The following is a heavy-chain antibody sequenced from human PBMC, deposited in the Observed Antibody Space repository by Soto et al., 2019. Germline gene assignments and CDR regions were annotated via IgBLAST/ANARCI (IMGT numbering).Heavy chain of an antibody. J-gene: IGHJ4*02. D-gene: IGHD6-19*01. CDR3: ARIHSSGWYEVVDY. V-gene: IGHV2-26*01. Sequence: SGPTLVNPTETLTLTCTVSGFSLSNARMGVSWIRQPPGKALEWLAHIFSNDEKSYSTSLKSRLTISKDTSKSQVVLTMTNMDPVDTATYYCARIHSSGWYEVVDYWGQGTLVTVSS. CDR2: IFSNDEK. CDR1: GFSLSNARMG.